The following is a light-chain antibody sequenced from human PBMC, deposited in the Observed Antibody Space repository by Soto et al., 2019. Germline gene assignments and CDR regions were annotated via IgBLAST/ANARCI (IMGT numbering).Light chain of an antibody. Sequence: ETVMTQSPSTLSVSPGERVTLSCRASEGVSTYLAWYQQKPGQAPRLLIYGASARATGIPPRFSGSGSGTEFTPIISNLQPAEVVLYYCHQYLNWPQAFGQGTKVEIK. CDR3: HQYLNWPQA. CDR2: GAS. CDR1: EGVSTY. J-gene: IGKJ1*01. V-gene: IGKV3-15*01.